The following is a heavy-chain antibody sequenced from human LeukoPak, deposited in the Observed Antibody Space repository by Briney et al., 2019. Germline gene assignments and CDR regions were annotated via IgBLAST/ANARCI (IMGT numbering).Heavy chain of an antibody. D-gene: IGHD3-3*01. CDR1: GGTFSSYA. V-gene: IGHV1-18*01. CDR2: ISAYNGNT. CDR3: AREGTAYYDFWSGYYTGIDY. J-gene: IGHJ4*02. Sequence: ASVKVSCKASGGTFSSYAISWVRQAPGQGLEWMGWISAYNGNTNYAQKLQGRVTMTTDTSTSTAYMELRSLRSDDTAVYYCAREGTAYYDFWSGYYTGIDYWGQGTLVTVSS.